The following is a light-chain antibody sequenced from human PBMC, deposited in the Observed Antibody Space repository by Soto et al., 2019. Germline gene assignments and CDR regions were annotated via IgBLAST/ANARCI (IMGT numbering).Light chain of an antibody. CDR3: QQYNGWPPYT. J-gene: IGKJ2*01. V-gene: IGKV3-15*01. CDR1: QSVSSN. CDR2: GAS. Sequence: ETVMTQSPATLSVSPGERATLSCRASQSVSSNLAWYQQKRGQAPRLLIYGASTRASGFPARFSGSGSGTEFTLTISSLQSEDFAVYYCQQYNGWPPYTFGQGTKLEIK.